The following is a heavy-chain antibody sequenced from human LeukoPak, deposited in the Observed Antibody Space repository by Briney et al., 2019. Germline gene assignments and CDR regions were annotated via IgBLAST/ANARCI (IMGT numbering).Heavy chain of an antibody. J-gene: IGHJ4*02. Sequence: GGSLRLSCAASGFTFTTYAMTWVRQAPGKGLEWVSTITNSGTRTYYADSVKGRFTISRDNSKNTLYLQMNSLRAEDTAVYYCARLMRQMDQNLDYWGQGTLVTVSS. D-gene: IGHD1-14*01. CDR3: ARLMRQMDQNLDY. CDR2: ITNSGTRT. CDR1: GFTFTTYA. V-gene: IGHV3-23*01.